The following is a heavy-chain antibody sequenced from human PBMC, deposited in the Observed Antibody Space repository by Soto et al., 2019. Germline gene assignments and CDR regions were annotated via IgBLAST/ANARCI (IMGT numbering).Heavy chain of an antibody. V-gene: IGHV4-31*03. Sequence: QVQLQESGPRLVQASQTLSLTCTVPGGPITTGGYFWSWIRRSPGKGLEWIGYIYYSGTTHYNPSIKSRVTSSIDTSKKQLSLRLSSVTAADPAVYYCARAVSGSYLDSWGQGTLVTVCS. CDR1: GGPITTGGYF. CDR3: ARAVSGSYLDS. CDR2: IYYSGTT. J-gene: IGHJ4*02. D-gene: IGHD1-26*01.